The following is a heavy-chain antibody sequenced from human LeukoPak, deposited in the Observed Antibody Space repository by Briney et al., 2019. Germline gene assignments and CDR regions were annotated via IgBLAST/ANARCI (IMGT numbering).Heavy chain of an antibody. Sequence: GGSLRLSCAASGFMFTSYDMNWVRQAPGKGLEWVSYISVSGGIIHYADSAKGRFTISRDNAKRSLYLQMNSLRAEDTAVYYCARDRQYQLLPEGFFDYWGQGTLVTVSS. V-gene: IGHV3-48*03. J-gene: IGHJ4*02. CDR1: GFMFTSYD. CDR2: ISVSGGII. CDR3: ARDRQYQLLPEGFFDY. D-gene: IGHD2-2*01.